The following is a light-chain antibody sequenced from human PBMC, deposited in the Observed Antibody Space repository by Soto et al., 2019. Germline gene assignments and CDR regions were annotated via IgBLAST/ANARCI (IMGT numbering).Light chain of an antibody. V-gene: IGKV3-20*01. Sequence: EIVLTQSPGTLSLSPGERATLSCRASQSVTSSYLAWWQQKPGQAPRLLIYDASNRATGIPARFSGDGSGTEFTLTISSLQSEDFAVYYCQQYSNWPPWTFGQGTKVDIK. J-gene: IGKJ1*01. CDR1: QSVTSSY. CDR3: QQYSNWPPWT. CDR2: DAS.